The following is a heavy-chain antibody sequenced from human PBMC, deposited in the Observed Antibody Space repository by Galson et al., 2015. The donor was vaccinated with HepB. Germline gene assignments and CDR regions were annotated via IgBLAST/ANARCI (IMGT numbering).Heavy chain of an antibody. J-gene: IGHJ2*01. D-gene: IGHD5-18*01. CDR3: VRVAIDTTIFMGYWYFDL. CDR1: GFIFSTYT. Sequence: SLRLSCAASGFIFSTYTFNWVRRAPGKDLEWISYISSTGTTIYYADSVKGRFTISRDNAENSLSLQMSSLRDEDTAVYYCVRVAIDTTIFMGYWYFDLWGRGTLVTVSS. CDR2: ISSTGTTI. V-gene: IGHV3-48*02.